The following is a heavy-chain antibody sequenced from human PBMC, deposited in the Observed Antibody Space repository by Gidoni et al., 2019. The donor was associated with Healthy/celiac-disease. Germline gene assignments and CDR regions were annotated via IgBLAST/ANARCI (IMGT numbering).Heavy chain of an antibody. J-gene: IGHJ4*02. CDR3: ARGSVVVAVDY. CDR2: ISSSGSTI. V-gene: IGHV3-11*01. Sequence: VSYISSSGSTIYYADSVKGRFTISRDNAKNSLYLQMNSLRAEDTAVYYCARGSVVVAVDYWGQGTLVTVSS. D-gene: IGHD2-15*01.